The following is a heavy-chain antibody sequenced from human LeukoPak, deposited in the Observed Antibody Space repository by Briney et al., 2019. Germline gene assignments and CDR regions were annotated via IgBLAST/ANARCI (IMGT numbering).Heavy chain of an antibody. D-gene: IGHD3-3*01. CDR3: ASDPFSYDFWSGYHTAQEEYYGMDV. J-gene: IGHJ6*02. CDR2: IKQDGSEK. CDR1: GFTFSSYW. V-gene: IGHV3-7*01. Sequence: PGGSLRLSCAASGFTFSSYWMSWVRQAPGKGLEWVANIKQDGSEKYYVDSVKGRFTISRDNAKNSLYLQMNSLRAEDTAVYYCASDPFSYDFWSGYHTAQEEYYGMDVWGQGTTVTVSS.